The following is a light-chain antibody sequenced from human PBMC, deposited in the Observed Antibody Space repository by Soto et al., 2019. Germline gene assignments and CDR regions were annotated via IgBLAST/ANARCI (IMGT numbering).Light chain of an antibody. V-gene: IGKV3-20*01. J-gene: IGKJ1*01. CDR3: QQYGNSPET. CDR1: QSVTSNY. CDR2: GAS. Sequence: EIVLTQSPGTLSLSPWERATLSCRASQSVTSNYLAWYQQRRGQAPRLLIYGASYRATGIPDRFSGSGSGTGFTLTISRLEPEDFAVYFCQQYGNSPETFGQGTKVDIK.